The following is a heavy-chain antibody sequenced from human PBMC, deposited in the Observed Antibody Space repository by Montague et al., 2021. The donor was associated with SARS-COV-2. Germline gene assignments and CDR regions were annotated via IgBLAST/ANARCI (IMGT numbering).Heavy chain of an antibody. CDR3: ARSQDCSTTSCHFDY. CDR2: IYHSGST. J-gene: IGHJ4*02. D-gene: IGHD2-2*01. CDR1: GYSISSGYY. V-gene: IGHV4-38-2*02. Sequence: SETLSLTCTVSGYSISSGYYWGWIRQPPGKGLEWIGSIYHSGSTYYNPXXKSRVTISVDTSKNQFSLKPSSVTAADTAVYYCARSQDCSTTSCHFDYWGQGTLVTVSS.